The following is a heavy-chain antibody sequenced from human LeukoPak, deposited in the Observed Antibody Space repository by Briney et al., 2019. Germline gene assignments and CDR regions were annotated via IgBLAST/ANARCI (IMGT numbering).Heavy chain of an antibody. CDR1: DFSFGDYW. V-gene: IGHV3-7*01. Sequence: GALRLSCAASDFSFGDYWMTWVRQAPGRGLAWVANIKQDGSKKYYGDSVKGRFTISRDNAKNLLYLQLNNLRGEDTAVYYCARGSTYYDSSGQVPFDYWGQGTLVTVSS. J-gene: IGHJ4*02. CDR2: IKQDGSKK. D-gene: IGHD3-22*01. CDR3: ARGSTYYDSSGQVPFDY.